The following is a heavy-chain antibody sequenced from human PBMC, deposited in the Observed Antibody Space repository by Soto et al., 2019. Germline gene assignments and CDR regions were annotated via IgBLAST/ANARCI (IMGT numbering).Heavy chain of an antibody. CDR1: DGSISSSSYY. CDR2: MYYSGST. Sequence: QLQLQESGPGLVKPSETLSLTCIVSDGSISSSSYYWGWIRQPPGQGLVWIGSMYYSGSTYYNPSLKSRVTISVDTSKNQFSLKLSSVTAADTAVYYCARASELPESGNYGYDSWGQGTLVTVSS. D-gene: IGHD4-17*01. J-gene: IGHJ5*01. V-gene: IGHV4-39*01. CDR3: ARASELPESGNYGYDS.